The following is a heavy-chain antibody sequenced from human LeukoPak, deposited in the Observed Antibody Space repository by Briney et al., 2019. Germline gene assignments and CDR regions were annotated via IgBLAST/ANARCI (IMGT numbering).Heavy chain of an antibody. CDR2: IYYSGST. CDR3: ARLSITMIRAFDI. D-gene: IGHD3-22*01. V-gene: IGHV4-39*01. CDR1: GGSISSSSYY. J-gene: IGHJ3*02. Sequence: SETLSLTCTVSGGSISSSSYYWGWIRQPPGKGLEWIGSIYYSGSTYYNPSLKSRVTISVDTSKNQFSLKLSSVTAADTAVYYCARLSITMIRAFDIWGQGTTVTVSS.